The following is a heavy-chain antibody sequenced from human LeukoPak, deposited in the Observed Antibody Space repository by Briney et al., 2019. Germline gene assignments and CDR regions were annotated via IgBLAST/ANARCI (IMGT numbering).Heavy chain of an antibody. D-gene: IGHD6-13*01. CDR1: GYTFTGYY. CDR3: AREFLSPLSLAAAGTWEYFQH. Sequence: ASVKVSCKASGYTFTGYYMHWVRQAPGQGLEWMGRINPNSGGTNYAQEFQGRVTMTRDTSISTAYMELSRLRSDDPAVYYCAREFLSPLSLAAAGTWEYFQHCGQGTLVTVSS. V-gene: IGHV1-2*06. J-gene: IGHJ1*01. CDR2: INPNSGGT.